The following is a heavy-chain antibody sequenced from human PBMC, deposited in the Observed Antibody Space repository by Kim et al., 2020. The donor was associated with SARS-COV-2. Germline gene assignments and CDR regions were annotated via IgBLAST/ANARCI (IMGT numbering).Heavy chain of an antibody. Sequence: SETLSLTCAVYGGSFSGYYWSWIRQPPGKGLEWIGEINHSGSTNYNPSLKSRVTISVDTSKNQFSLKLSSVTAADTAVYYCARGPLPRGYSYGYNPGNAFDIWGQGTMVTVSS. D-gene: IGHD5-18*01. J-gene: IGHJ3*02. CDR2: INHSGST. V-gene: IGHV4-34*01. CDR1: GGSFSGYY. CDR3: ARGPLPRGYSYGYNPGNAFDI.